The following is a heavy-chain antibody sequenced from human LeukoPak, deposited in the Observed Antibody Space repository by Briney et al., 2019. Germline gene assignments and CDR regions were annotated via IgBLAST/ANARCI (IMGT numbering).Heavy chain of an antibody. J-gene: IGHJ4*02. D-gene: IGHD4-17*01. Sequence: GSVKVSCKASRFTFINYYVHWVRQAPGQGLEWMGMISPSGGSTTYAQKFQGRLTMTRDTSTSTVYMQLSSLKSADTAVYYCARGGNGAYQEVVYWGQGTLVTVSS. CDR1: RFTFINYY. V-gene: IGHV1-46*01. CDR3: ARGGNGAYQEVVY. CDR2: ISPSGGST.